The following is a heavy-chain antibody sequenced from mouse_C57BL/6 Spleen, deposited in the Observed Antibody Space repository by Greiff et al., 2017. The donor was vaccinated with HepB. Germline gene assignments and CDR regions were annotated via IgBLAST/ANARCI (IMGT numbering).Heavy chain of an antibody. J-gene: IGHJ4*01. V-gene: IGHV1-81*01. CDR3: ERGIYYGSSYPDAMDY. D-gene: IGHD1-1*01. Sequence: VKLQESGAELARPGASVKLSCKASGYTFTSYGISWVKQRTGQGLEWIGEIYPRSGNTYYNEKFKGKATLTADKSSSTAYMELRSLTSEDSAVYFCERGIYYGSSYPDAMDYWGQGTSVTVSS. CDR1: GYTFTSYG. CDR2: IYPRSGNT.